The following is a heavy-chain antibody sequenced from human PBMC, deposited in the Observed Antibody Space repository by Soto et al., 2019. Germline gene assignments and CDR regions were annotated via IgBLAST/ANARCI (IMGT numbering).Heavy chain of an antibody. Sequence: SVKVSCKASGGTFSSYTISWVRQAPGQGLEWMGRIIPILGIANYAQKFQGRVTITADKSTSTAYMELSSLRSEDTAVYYCARLPTGTINFDYWGQGTLVTVSS. CDR2: IIPILGIA. J-gene: IGHJ4*02. CDR3: ARLPTGTINFDY. D-gene: IGHD1-1*01. V-gene: IGHV1-69*02. CDR1: GGTFSSYT.